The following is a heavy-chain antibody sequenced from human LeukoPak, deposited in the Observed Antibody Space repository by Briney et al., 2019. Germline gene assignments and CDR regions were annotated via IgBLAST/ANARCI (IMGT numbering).Heavy chain of an antibody. V-gene: IGHV3-30*18. Sequence: LAGGSLRLSCAASGFTFSSYGMHWVRQAPGKGLEWVAVISYDGSNKYYADSVKGRFTISRDNSKNTLYLQMNSLRAEDTAVYYCAKVRPRGVIGGGIDYWAREPWSPSPQ. CDR3: AKVRPRGVIGGGIDY. J-gene: IGHJ4*02. D-gene: IGHD3-10*01. CDR2: ISYDGSNK. CDR1: GFTFSSYG.